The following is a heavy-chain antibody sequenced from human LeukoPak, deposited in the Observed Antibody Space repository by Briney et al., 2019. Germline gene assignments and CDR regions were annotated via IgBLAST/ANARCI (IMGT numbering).Heavy chain of an antibody. CDR3: ARVLGWARSLFDN. V-gene: IGHV3-66*01. Sequence: GGSLRLSCAASGFTVSSNYMSWVRQAPGKGLEWVSVIYSGGSTYYADSVKGRFTISRDNSKNTLYLQMNSLRAEDTAVYYCARVLGWARSLFDNWGEGTLVTASS. CDR1: GFTVSSNY. D-gene: IGHD3-3*01. J-gene: IGHJ4*02. CDR2: IYSGGST.